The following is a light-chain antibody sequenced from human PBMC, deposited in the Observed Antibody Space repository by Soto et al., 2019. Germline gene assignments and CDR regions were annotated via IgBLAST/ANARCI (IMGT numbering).Light chain of an antibody. J-gene: IGKJ1*01. CDR2: AAS. V-gene: IGKV1-39*01. CDR3: QQSYNTPRT. Sequence: DIQMTQSPSSLSASVGDRVTITCRASQSIDTYLNWYQQRPGKAPNLLIYAASSLQSGVPSRFSGSGSGTYFTLTISSLQVEDFATFYCQQSYNTPRTFGQGTRVEIK. CDR1: QSIDTY.